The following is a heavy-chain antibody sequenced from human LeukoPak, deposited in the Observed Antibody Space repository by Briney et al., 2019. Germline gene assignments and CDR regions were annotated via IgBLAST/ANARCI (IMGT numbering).Heavy chain of an antibody. V-gene: IGHV1-3*01. D-gene: IGHD2/OR15-2a*01. CDR3: ARDRIGYEYYNGMDV. CDR1: GYIFTTYA. CDR2: INAANGNT. Sequence: ASVKVSCKASGYIFTTYAMHWVRQAPGQRLEWMGWINAANGNTKLSQKFQDRITIIRDKSANTAYMELSSLRSEDTAVYYRARDRIGYEYYNGMDVWGQGTTVTVSS. J-gene: IGHJ6*02.